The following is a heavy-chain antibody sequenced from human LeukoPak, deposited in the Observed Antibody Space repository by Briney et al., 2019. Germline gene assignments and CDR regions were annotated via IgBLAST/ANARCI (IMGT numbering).Heavy chain of an antibody. V-gene: IGHV4-34*01. CDR2: INHSGST. D-gene: IGHD2-15*01. J-gene: IGHJ3*02. Sequence: SETLSLTCALYGGSFRGYYWRWIRQPPGKGLEWIGEINHSGSTNYNPSLKSRVTISVDTSKNQFSLKLSSVTAADTAVYYCASGAPLAIVVVVAATRSEDAFDIWGQGIMVTVSS. CDR1: GGSFRGYY. CDR3: ASGAPLAIVVVVAATRSEDAFDI.